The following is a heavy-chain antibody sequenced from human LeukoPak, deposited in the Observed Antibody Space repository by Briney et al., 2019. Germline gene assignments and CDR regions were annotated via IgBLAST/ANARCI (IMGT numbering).Heavy chain of an antibody. V-gene: IGHV4-59*01. Sequence: PSETLSLTCTASGDSISSNYWSWIRQPPGKGLEWIGYIYDSWNTKYNPSLKGRVTISGDTSKNLFSLELTSVTAADTAVYYCVRGRYDSSGYNYWYFDLWGRGTLVTVSS. D-gene: IGHD3-22*01. CDR3: VRGRYDSSGYNYWYFDL. CDR1: GDSISSNY. CDR2: IYDSWNT. J-gene: IGHJ2*01.